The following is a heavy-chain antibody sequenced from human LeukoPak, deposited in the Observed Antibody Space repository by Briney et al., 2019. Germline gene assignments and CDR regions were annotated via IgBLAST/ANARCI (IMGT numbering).Heavy chain of an antibody. V-gene: IGHV3-74*01. Sequence: GGSLRLSCAASGFTFGSYWMHWVRQTPGKGLVWVSRINSDGSTTSYADSVKGRFTISRDNAKNTLYLQMSSLRAEDTAVYYCARARDYGDYVNWFDPWGQGTLVIVSS. CDR2: INSDGSTT. CDR1: GFTFGSYW. J-gene: IGHJ5*02. D-gene: IGHD4-17*01. CDR3: ARARDYGDYVNWFDP.